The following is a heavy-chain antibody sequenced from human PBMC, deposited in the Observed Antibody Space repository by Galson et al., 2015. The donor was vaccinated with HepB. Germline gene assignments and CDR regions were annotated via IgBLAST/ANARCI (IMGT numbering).Heavy chain of an antibody. J-gene: IGHJ4*02. CDR1: GFTFSSYG. CDR3: AKEAPISHSWRGGFDS. Sequence: SLRLSCAASGFTFSSYGMHWVRQAPGKGLEWVAVLSYDGSNKFYADSVKGRFTISRDNSKNTLYLQMNSLIAEDTAVYYCAKEAPISHSWRGGFDSWGQGTPVTGPS. V-gene: IGHV3-30*18. D-gene: IGHD3-16*01. CDR2: LSYDGSNK.